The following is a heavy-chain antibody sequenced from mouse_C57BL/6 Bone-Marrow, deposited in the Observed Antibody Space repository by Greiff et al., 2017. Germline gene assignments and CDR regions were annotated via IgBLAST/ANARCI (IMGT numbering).Heavy chain of an antibody. D-gene: IGHD1-1*01. J-gene: IGHJ2*01. Sequence: EVQVVESGEGLVKPGGSLKLSCAASGFTFSSYAMSWVRQTPEKRLEWVAYISSGGDYIYYADTVKGRFPISRDNARNTLYLQMSSLKSEDTAMYYCTRVYYGSSLYFDYWGQGTTLTVSS. CDR2: ISSGGDYI. CDR3: TRVYYGSSLYFDY. V-gene: IGHV5-9-1*02. CDR1: GFTFSSYA.